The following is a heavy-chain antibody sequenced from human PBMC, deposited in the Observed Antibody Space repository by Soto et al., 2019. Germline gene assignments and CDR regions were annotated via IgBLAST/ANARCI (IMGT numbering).Heavy chain of an antibody. V-gene: IGHV3-21*01. CDR1: GFTFSSYS. CDR2: ISSSSSYI. Sequence: ESGGGLVKPGGSLRLSCAASGFTFSSYSMNWVRQAPGKGLEWVSSISSSSSYIYYADSVKGRFTISRDNAKNSLDLQMNSLRAEDTAVYYCARDRALYSSSWYVYSPNYYYYMDVWGKGTTVTVSS. D-gene: IGHD6-13*01. J-gene: IGHJ6*03. CDR3: ARDRALYSSSWYVYSPNYYYYMDV.